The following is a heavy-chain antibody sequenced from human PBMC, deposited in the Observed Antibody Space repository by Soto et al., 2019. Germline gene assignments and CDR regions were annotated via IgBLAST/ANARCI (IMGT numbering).Heavy chain of an antibody. V-gene: IGHV3-30*18. Sequence: GGSLRLSCAASGFTFSAYGMHWVRQAPGKGLEWVAVISYDGSNKYYADSVKGRFTISRDNSKNTLYLQMNSLRAEDTAVYYCAKDLLSSGSYYVDYWGQGTLVTVSS. CDR3: AKDLLSSGSYYVDY. D-gene: IGHD6-19*01. CDR2: ISYDGSNK. CDR1: GFTFSAYG. J-gene: IGHJ4*02.